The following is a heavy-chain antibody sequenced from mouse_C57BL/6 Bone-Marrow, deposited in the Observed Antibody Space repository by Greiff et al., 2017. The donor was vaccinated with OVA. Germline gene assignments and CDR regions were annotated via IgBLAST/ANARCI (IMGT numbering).Heavy chain of an antibody. CDR3: ARRDGSSPSFAY. J-gene: IGHJ3*01. V-gene: IGHV1-81*01. CDR1: GYTFTSYG. Sequence: VQLQQSGAELARPGASVKLSCKASGYTFTSYGISWVKQRTGQGLEWIGEIYPRSGNTYYNEKFKGKATLTADKSSSTAYMELRSLTSEGSAVYFCARRDGSSPSFAYWGQGTLVTVSA. D-gene: IGHD1-1*01. CDR2: IYPRSGNT.